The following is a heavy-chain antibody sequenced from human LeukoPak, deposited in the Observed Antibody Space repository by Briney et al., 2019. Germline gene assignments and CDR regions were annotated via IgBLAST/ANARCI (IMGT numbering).Heavy chain of an antibody. CDR3: ARGNQWLAPDY. CDR2: ISSSSSTI. CDR1: GFTFSCYS. D-gene: IGHD6-19*01. V-gene: IGHV3-48*04. J-gene: IGHJ4*02. Sequence: GGSLRLSCAASGFTFSCYSMNWVRQAPGKGLEWVSYISSSSSTIYYADSVKGRFTISRDNARNSLYLQMNSLRAEDTAVYYCARGNQWLAPDYWGQGTLVTVSS.